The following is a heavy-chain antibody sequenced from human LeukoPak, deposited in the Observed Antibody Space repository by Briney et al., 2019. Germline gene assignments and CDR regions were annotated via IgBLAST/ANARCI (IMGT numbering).Heavy chain of an antibody. V-gene: IGHV4-30-2*01. CDR2: IYHSGST. J-gene: IGHJ4*02. D-gene: IGHD3-3*02. CDR1: GGSISSGGYS. CDR3: GRVTQHWPHYYFDY. Sequence: PSQTLSLTCAVSGGSISSGGYSWSWIRQPPGKGLEWIGYIYHSGSTYYNPSLKSRVTISVDRSKNQFSLKLSSMTAADTAVYYCGRVTQHWPHYYFDYWGQGTLVTVSS.